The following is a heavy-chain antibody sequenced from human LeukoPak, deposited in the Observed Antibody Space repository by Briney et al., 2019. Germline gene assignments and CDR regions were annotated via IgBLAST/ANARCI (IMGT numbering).Heavy chain of an antibody. V-gene: IGHV4-34*01. Sequence: SETLSLTCAVYGGSLSGNYWSWIRQPPGKGLEWIGEINHSGSTNYNPSLKSRVTISVDTSKKQFSLKLSSVTAADTAVYYCASLRILDDYGDYSYWGQGTLVTVSS. CDR2: INHSGST. D-gene: IGHD4-17*01. J-gene: IGHJ4*02. CDR3: ASLRILDDYGDYSY. CDR1: GGSLSGNY.